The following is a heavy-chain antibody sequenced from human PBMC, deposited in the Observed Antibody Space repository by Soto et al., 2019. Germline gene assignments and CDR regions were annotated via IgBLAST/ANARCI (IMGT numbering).Heavy chain of an antibody. CDR1: GVYISSGNW. CDR2: IFHDGTA. CDR3: ARANYYGSGSYLPNFDY. J-gene: IGHJ4*02. V-gene: IGHV4-4*02. D-gene: IGHD3-10*01. Sequence: SETLSLTCAVSGVYISSGNWWTWVRQSPQRGLEYIGEIFHDGTANYYPSFERRVAISVDTSKNQFSLKLTSVTAEDTAVYYCARANYYGSGSYLPNFDYWGQGTLVTVSS.